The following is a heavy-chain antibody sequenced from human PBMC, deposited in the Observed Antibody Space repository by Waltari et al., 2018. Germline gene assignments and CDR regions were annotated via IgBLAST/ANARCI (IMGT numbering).Heavy chain of an antibody. Sequence: QLQLQESGPGLVKPSATLSLTCTVSGGSISSSSSYWGWIRQPPGKGLEWIGSIYYSGRTYYNPSLKSRVTISVDTSKNQFSLKLSSVTAADTAVYYCARQSVTKRALRDWGQGTLVTVSS. V-gene: IGHV4-39*01. CDR2: IYYSGRT. J-gene: IGHJ4*02. CDR1: GGSISSSSSY. CDR3: ARQSVTKRALRD. D-gene: IGHD4-17*01.